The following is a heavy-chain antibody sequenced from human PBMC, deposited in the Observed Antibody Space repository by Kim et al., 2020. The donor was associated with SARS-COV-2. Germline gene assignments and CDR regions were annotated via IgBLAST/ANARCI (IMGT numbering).Heavy chain of an antibody. Sequence: GGSLRLSCAASGFTFGDYAMHWVRQAPGKGLEWVSGISWNSGSIGYADSVKGRFTISRDNAKNSLYLQMNSLRAEDTALYYCAKDTDYYYDSSGYYAFFDYWGQGTLVTVSS. D-gene: IGHD3-22*01. J-gene: IGHJ4*02. CDR3: AKDTDYYYDSSGYYAFFDY. CDR2: ISWNSGSI. CDR1: GFTFGDYA. V-gene: IGHV3-9*01.